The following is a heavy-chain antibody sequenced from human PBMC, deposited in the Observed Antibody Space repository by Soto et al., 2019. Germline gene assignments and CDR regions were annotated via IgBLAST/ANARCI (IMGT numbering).Heavy chain of an antibody. CDR1: GFTVSNNH. CDR2: VHGGGST. Sequence: VQLVESGGGLIQPGGSLRLSCAASGFTVSNNHITWVRQAAGKGLELVSFVHGGGSTSYADSVKGRFTISRDNSKNTLYLQMDSLRAEDTAIYDCAGRLTTAASLDYWGRGTLVTVSS. V-gene: IGHV3-53*01. D-gene: IGHD3-16*01. J-gene: IGHJ4*02. CDR3: AGRLTTAASLDY.